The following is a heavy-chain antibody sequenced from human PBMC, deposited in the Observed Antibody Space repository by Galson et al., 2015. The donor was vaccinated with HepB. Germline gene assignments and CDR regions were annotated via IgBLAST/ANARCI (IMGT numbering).Heavy chain of an antibody. Sequence: SVMVSCKVSGYTLTDLSMHWVRQAPGKGLEWMGGFDPDDGETIYAQKFQGRVTMTEDTSTDTAYMELSSLRSEDTAVYYCATLIAAAGTGSFDPWGQGTLVTVSS. CDR1: GYTLTDLS. CDR3: ATLIAAAGTGSFDP. V-gene: IGHV1-24*01. J-gene: IGHJ5*02. D-gene: IGHD6-13*01. CDR2: FDPDDGET.